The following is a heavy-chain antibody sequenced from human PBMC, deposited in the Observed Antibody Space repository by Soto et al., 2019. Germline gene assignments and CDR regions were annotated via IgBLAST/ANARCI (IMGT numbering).Heavy chain of an antibody. J-gene: IGHJ6*02. CDR2: IGTAGDT. D-gene: IGHD7-27*01. V-gene: IGHV3-13*01. CDR1: GFTFSSYD. CDR3: ARGSGVGLRYYYYGMDV. Sequence: EVQLVESGGGLVQPGGSLRLSCAASGFTFSSYDMHWVRQATGKGLEWVSAIGTAGDTYYPGSVKGRFTISRENAKNSLYLQMNSLRAGDTAVYYCARGSGVGLRYYYYGMDVWGQGTTVTVSS.